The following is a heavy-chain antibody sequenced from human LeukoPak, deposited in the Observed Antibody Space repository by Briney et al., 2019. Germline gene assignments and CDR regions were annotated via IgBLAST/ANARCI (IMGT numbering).Heavy chain of an antibody. Sequence: PSQTLSLTRTVSGGSISSGGYYWSWIRQPPGKGLEWIGYIYYSGSTYYNPSLKSRVTISVDTSKNQFSLKLSSVTAADTAVYYCASSRLIAGYSYGSGITADYWGQGTLVTVSS. D-gene: IGHD5-18*01. V-gene: IGHV4-31*03. CDR3: ASSRLIAGYSYGSGITADY. J-gene: IGHJ4*02. CDR1: GGSISSGGYY. CDR2: IYYSGST.